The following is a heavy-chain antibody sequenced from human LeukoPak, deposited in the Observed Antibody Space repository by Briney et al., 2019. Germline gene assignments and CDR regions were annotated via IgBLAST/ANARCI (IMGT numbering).Heavy chain of an antibody. CDR3: AREYGGFGEWQNNWFDP. Sequence: SETLSLTCTFSGDSIRSYYWSWIRQPPGKGLEWLGYIYYSGTTNYNPSLKSRLTMSLDTSKKHLSLRLTSVSAADTAVYYCAREYGGFGEWQNNWFDPWGQGTLVTVSS. CDR1: GDSIRSYY. V-gene: IGHV4-59*12. D-gene: IGHD3-10*01. CDR2: IYYSGTT. J-gene: IGHJ5*02.